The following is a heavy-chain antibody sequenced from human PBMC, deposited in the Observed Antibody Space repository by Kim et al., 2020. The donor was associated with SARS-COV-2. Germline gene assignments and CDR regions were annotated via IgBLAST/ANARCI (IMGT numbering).Heavy chain of an antibody. CDR2: INPSGGST. Sequence: ASVKVSCKASGYTFTSYYMHWVRQAPGQGLEWMGIINPSGGSTSYAQKFQGRVTMTRDTSTSTVYMELSSLRSEDTAVYYCARGNIVVVVAATPESWFDPWGQGTLVTVSS. CDR1: GYTFTSYY. J-gene: IGHJ5*02. CDR3: ARGNIVVVVAATPESWFDP. D-gene: IGHD2-15*01. V-gene: IGHV1-46*01.